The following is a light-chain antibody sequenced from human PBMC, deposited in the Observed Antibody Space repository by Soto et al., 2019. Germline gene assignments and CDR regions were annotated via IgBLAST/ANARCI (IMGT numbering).Light chain of an antibody. CDR3: QQHGGSPYT. Sequence: EIVLTQSPGTLSLSPGERATLSCRTSQSVSSSYLAWYQQKPGQAPRLLIYGASNRATGIPARFSGSGSGTDFTLTISRLEPEDFAVYYCQQHGGSPYTFGEGTKLEIK. CDR1: QSVSSSY. CDR2: GAS. V-gene: IGKV3-20*01. J-gene: IGKJ2*01.